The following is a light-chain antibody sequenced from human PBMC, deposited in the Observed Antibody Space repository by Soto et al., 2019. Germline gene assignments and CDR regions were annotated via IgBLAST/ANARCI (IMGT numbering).Light chain of an antibody. V-gene: IGLV2-23*02. CDR2: EVT. CDR3: CSYAGSSSSI. Sequence: QPALTQPASVSGSPGQSITISCSGTSSDVGTYNLVSWYQQYPGKAPRLMIYEVTKRPSGVSNRFSGSKSGNTASLTISGLQPEDEADYYCCSYAGSSSSIFGTGTKLTVL. CDR1: SSDVGTYNL. J-gene: IGLJ1*01.